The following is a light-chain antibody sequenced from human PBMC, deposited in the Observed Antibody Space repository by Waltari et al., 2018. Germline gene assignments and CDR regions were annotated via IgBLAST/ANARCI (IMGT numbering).Light chain of an antibody. Sequence: EIVLTQSPGTLSLSPGERATLSCRASQSVSSNYLAWYQHKPGQAPRLLIYFANSRATGVPARISGSGSGTDFTLSISSLESEDFAFYYCQQSRRWPQRTFGQGTKLEI. CDR1: QSVSSNY. J-gene: IGKJ2*01. V-gene: IGKV3-20*01. CDR3: QQSRRWPQRT. CDR2: FAN.